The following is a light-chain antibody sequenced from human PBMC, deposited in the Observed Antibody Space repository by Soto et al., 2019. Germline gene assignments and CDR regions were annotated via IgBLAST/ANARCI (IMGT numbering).Light chain of an antibody. Sequence: DIQMTQSPSTLSASVGDRVTITCRASQSISGWVAWYQQRPGKAPKLFLYKASSLECGVPSRFSGSVSGTEFTLTISSLQPDDFVTYYCQPYNGLFTFGVGTKVDIK. CDR2: KAS. CDR3: QPYNGLFT. V-gene: IGKV1-5*03. J-gene: IGKJ3*01. CDR1: QSISGW.